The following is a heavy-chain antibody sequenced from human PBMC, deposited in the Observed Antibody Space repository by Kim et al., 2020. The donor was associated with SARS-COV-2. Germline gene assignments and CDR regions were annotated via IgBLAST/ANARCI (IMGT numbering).Heavy chain of an antibody. D-gene: IGHD2-15*01. J-gene: IGHJ4*02. V-gene: IGHV3-7*03. CDR2: IEADARGK. CDR1: EFAFRNYW. CDR3: VRDLGFCSGVTCYSVLDN. Sequence: GGSLRLSCAASEFAFRNYWMNWVRQAPGKGLEWVATIEADARGKHYVDSVKGRFTISRDNAKNSLNLQMSSLRAEDTAVYFCVRDLGFCSGVTCYSVLDNWGQGTPVTVSS.